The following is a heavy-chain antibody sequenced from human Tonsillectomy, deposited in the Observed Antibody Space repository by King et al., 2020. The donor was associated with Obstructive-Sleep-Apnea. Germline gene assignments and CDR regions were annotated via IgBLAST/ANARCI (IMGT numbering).Heavy chain of an antibody. D-gene: IGHD4-11*01. Sequence: QLVQSGGGLVQPGGSLRLSCAASGFTFSSYAMSWVRQAPGKGLEWVSTISGGGGNTYYADSVKGRFTISRDNSKNTLYLQMNSLNAEDPAIYYCAKHRSDYSNVAKLSAINCGGQGTLVTVAS. CDR3: AKHRSDYSNVAKLSAINC. CDR1: GFTFSSYA. CDR2: ISGGGGNT. J-gene: IGHJ4*02. V-gene: IGHV3-23*04.